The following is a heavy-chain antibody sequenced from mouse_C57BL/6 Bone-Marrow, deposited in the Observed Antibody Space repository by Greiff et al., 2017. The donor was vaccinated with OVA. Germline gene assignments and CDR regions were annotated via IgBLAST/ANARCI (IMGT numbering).Heavy chain of an antibody. CDR3: ARLRIPVVY. CDR1: GYTFTSYG. Sequence: VQRVESGAELAGPGASVKLSCKASGYTFTSYGISWVKQRTGQGLEWIGEIYPRSGNTYYNEKFKGKATLTADKSSSTAYMELRSLTSEDSAVYFCARLRIPVVYWGQGTTLTVSS. D-gene: IGHD1-1*01. V-gene: IGHV1-81*01. J-gene: IGHJ2*01. CDR2: IYPRSGNT.